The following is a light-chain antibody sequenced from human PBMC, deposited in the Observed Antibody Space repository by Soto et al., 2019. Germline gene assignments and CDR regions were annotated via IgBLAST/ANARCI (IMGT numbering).Light chain of an antibody. CDR1: QSLSSY. CDR3: QQRSNWPPWT. V-gene: IGKV3-11*01. J-gene: IGKJ1*01. CDR2: DAS. Sequence: EIVLTQSPATLSLSPGERATLSFRASQSLSSYLAWYQQKPGQAPRLLIYDASNRATGIPARFSGSGSGTDFTLTISSLEPEDLAVYYCQQRSNWPPWTFGQGTKVDI.